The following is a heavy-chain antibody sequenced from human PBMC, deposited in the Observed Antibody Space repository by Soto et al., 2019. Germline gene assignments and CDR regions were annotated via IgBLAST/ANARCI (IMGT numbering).Heavy chain of an antibody. CDR2: IYHSGIT. J-gene: IGHJ3*02. V-gene: IGHV4-59*01. Sequence: QLQLQESGPGLVQPSETLSLTCTVSGDSITESYWSWIRQAPGKALSRIGFIYHSGITKYNASLKGRATISIDRSNSQVSLRLTSVTSADTAVYYCARGMAAAGDTFDIWGQGTMVTVSS. D-gene: IGHD6-13*01. CDR1: GDSITESY. CDR3: ARGMAAAGDTFDI.